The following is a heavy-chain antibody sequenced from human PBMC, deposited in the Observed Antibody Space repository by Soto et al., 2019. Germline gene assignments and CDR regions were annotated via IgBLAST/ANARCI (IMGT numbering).Heavy chain of an antibody. D-gene: IGHD4-17*01. Sequence: EVQLLESGGGLVQPGGSLRLSCAASGFTFSSYAMNWVRQAPGKGLEWVSAISGSGGSTYYADSVRGRFTLSRDNSKNTLYLHLNSLRAEDTAVYYCAKKAMATVTAEFDYWGQGTLVTVSS. CDR3: AKKAMATVTAEFDY. CDR1: GFTFSSYA. CDR2: ISGSGGST. V-gene: IGHV3-23*01. J-gene: IGHJ4*02.